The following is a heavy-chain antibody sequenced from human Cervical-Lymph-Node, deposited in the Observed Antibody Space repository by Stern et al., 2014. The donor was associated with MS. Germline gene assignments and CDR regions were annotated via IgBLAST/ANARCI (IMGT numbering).Heavy chain of an antibody. V-gene: IGHV1-3*02. Sequence: QVQLVQSGAEVRKPGASVKASCKASGYTFTRYGIHWVRQAPGQRLEWMGWSNAGHGNTKYSQEFQGRVTITRDTSASTAYMELGSLRSEDMAVYYCARGGGGYSYGLDYWGQGTLVTVSS. D-gene: IGHD5-18*01. CDR1: GYTFTRYG. CDR3: ARGGGGYSYGLDY. J-gene: IGHJ4*02. CDR2: SNAGHGNT.